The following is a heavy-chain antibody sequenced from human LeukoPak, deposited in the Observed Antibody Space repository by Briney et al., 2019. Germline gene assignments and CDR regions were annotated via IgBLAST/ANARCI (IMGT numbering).Heavy chain of an antibody. J-gene: IGHJ4*02. CDR1: GFTFGSYE. CDR3: ATADTVTTVGDY. D-gene: IGHD4-17*01. CDR2: ISSTNRII. Sequence: GGSLRLSCAASGFTFGSYEMNWVRQAPGKGLEWVSYISSTNRIINYADSVKGRFTSSRDNAKDSLYLQMNSLRVEDTAIYYCATADTVTTVGDYWGQGTLVTVSS. V-gene: IGHV3-48*03.